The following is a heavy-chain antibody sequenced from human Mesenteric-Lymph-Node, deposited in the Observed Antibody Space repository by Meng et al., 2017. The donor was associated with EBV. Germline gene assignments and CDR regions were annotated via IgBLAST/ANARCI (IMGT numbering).Heavy chain of an antibody. CDR2: SSAFNGDT. D-gene: IGHD1-1*01. V-gene: IGHV1-18*01. Sequence: QVQLLQSGAEGRKPGSWVKVSCKASGGTFNNYALSWVRQAPGQGLEWMGWSSAFNGDTNYAQKLQGRITMTTDTSTATAYMDLSSLRYDDTAVYYCARDREGENWNYPDYWGQGTLVTVAS. J-gene: IGHJ4*02. CDR3: ARDREGENWNYPDY. CDR1: GGTFNNYA.